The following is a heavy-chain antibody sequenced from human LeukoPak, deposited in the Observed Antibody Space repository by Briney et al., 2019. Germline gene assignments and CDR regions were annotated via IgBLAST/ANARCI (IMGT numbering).Heavy chain of an antibody. CDR1: GFGFGDHG. CDR2: INWSGGST. CDR3: ARAPITSPFYFDH. D-gene: IGHD2-2*01. V-gene: IGHV3-20*04. J-gene: IGHJ4*02. Sequence: GGALRLSCSASGFGFGDHGMSWVRHVPGKGLEWVSGINWSGGSTGYADPVRGRFTISRDNAKNSLYLQMDSLTAEDTALYYCARAPITSPFYFDHWGQGTLVTVPS.